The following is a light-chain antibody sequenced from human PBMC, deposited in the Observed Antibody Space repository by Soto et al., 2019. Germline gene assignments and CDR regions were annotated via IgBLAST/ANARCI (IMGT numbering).Light chain of an antibody. CDR2: DTS. CDR1: QSVSSSH. J-gene: IGKJ1*01. V-gene: IGKV3-20*01. CDR3: QQYGASPWT. Sequence: EVELTQSQGTLSLSPGDRATLSCRASQSVSSSHLAWYQQKRGQAPRLLIYDTSTRATGIPDRFSGSGSGTDFTLTISRLEPEDFAVYHCQQYGASPWTFGQGTKVDI.